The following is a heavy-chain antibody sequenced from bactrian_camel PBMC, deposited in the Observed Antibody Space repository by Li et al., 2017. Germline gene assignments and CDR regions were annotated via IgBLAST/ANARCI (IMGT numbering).Heavy chain of an antibody. V-gene: IGHV3S1*01. CDR1: GFTFRHYR. J-gene: IGHJ4*01. CDR3: TAHVLSAGDVRRRRRAVDGCAPYGKGGVNY. CDR2: IVFGGGTT. Sequence: HVQLVESGGGLVQPGGSLRLSCAASGFTFRHYRMYWVRQAPGKGLEWVSTIVFGGGTTYYADSVKGRFTISRDDAKNTLNLQMNSLKPDDTGVYYCTAHVLSAGDVRRRRRAVDGCAPYGKGGVNYWGQGTQVTVS. D-gene: IGHD7*01.